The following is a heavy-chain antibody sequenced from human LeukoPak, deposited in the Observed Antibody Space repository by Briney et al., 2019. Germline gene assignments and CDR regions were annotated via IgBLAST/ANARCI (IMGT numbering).Heavy chain of an antibody. D-gene: IGHD1-1*01. CDR2: VNNDAKEK. V-gene: IGHV3-7*01. CDR1: GFRFSEYW. Sequence: GGCLRLSCAASGFRFSEYWMSWVRQTPGKGLEWVANVNNDAKEKYYVDSVKGRFTVSRDNIRDTLFLQLNSLRAEDTAVYYCARSPSTGTADYWGQGTLVSVSS. J-gene: IGHJ4*02. CDR3: ARSPSTGTADY.